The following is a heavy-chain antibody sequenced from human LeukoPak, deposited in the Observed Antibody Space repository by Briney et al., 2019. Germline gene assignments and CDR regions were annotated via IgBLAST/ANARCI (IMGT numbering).Heavy chain of an antibody. V-gene: IGHV4-30-2*01. D-gene: IGHD4-23*01. CDR1: GGSISSGGDS. CDR3: ARDNTVVTPGWYFDL. J-gene: IGHJ2*01. Sequence: SQTLSLTCAVSGGSISSGGDSWSWIRQPPGNGLEWIGYIYHSGSTYYDPSLKSRVTISVDRSKNQFSLKLSSVTAADTAVYYCARDNTVVTPGWYFDLWGRGTLVTVSS. CDR2: IYHSGST.